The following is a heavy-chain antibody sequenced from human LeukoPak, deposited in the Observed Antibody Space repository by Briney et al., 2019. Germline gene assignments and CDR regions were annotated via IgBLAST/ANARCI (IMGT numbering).Heavy chain of an antibody. CDR2: IKQDGSEK. D-gene: IGHD3-16*01. Sequence: GGSLRLSCAASGFTFSSYWMSWVRQAPGKGLEWVANIKQDGSEKYYVDSVKGRFTISRDNAKNSLYLQMNSLRAEDTAVYYCARGSSSGGYGMDVWGQGTTVTVSS. V-gene: IGHV3-7*01. CDR1: GFTFSSYW. CDR3: ARGSSSGGYGMDV. J-gene: IGHJ6*02.